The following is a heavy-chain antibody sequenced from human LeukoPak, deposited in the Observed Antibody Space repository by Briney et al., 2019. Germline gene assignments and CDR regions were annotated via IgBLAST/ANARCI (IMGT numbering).Heavy chain of an antibody. Sequence: SETLSLTCAVYGGSFSGYYWSWIRQHPGKGLEWIGYIYYSGSTYYNPSLKSRVTISVDTSKNQFSLKLSSVTAADTAVYYCARDQRGDSGSYLPYGMDVWGQGTTVTVSS. CDR2: IYYSGST. V-gene: IGHV4-31*11. D-gene: IGHD3-10*01. CDR3: ARDQRGDSGSYLPYGMDV. CDR1: GGSFSGYY. J-gene: IGHJ6*02.